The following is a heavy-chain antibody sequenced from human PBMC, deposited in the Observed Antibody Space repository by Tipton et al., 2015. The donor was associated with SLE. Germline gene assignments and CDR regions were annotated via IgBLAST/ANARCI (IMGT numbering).Heavy chain of an antibody. CDR1: GGSISSGSYY. CDR3: ARGSKSMVRGVNNWFDP. J-gene: IGHJ5*02. CDR2: INHSGST. V-gene: IGHV4-39*07. Sequence: TLSLTCTVSGGSISSGSYYWSWIRQPPGKGLEWIGEINHSGSTNYNPSLKSRVTISVDTSKNEFSLKLSSVTAADTAVYYCARGSKSMVRGVNNWFDPWGQGTLVTVSS. D-gene: IGHD3-10*01.